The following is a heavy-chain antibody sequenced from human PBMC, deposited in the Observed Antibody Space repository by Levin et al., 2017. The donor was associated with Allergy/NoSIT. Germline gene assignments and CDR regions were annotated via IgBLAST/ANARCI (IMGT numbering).Heavy chain of an antibody. CDR3: ARDVRPYSTGSYFSD. V-gene: IGHV3-48*01. J-gene: IGHJ4*02. Sequence: ETLSLTCAASGFTFSSYSMNWVRQAPGKGLEWVSYVSTRGGTVYYADSVKGRFTISRDNAKNSLFLQMNSLRAEDTALYYCARDVRPYSTGSYFSDWGQGTLVTVSS. CDR1: GFTFSSYS. CDR2: VSTRGGTV. D-gene: IGHD2-8*02.